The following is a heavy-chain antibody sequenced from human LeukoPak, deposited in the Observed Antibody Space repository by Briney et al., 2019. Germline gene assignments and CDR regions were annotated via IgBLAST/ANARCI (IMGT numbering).Heavy chain of an antibody. Sequence: PSQTLSLTCTVSGGSISSGSYYWSWIRQPAGKGLEWIGRMYTSGSTNYNPSLKSRVTISVDTSENQFSLKLSSVTAADTAVYYCARALRDSYYDSCFFDYWGQGTLVTVSS. D-gene: IGHD5-12*01. CDR1: GGSISSGSYY. CDR2: MYTSGST. V-gene: IGHV4-61*02. CDR3: ARALRDSYYDSCFFDY. J-gene: IGHJ4*02.